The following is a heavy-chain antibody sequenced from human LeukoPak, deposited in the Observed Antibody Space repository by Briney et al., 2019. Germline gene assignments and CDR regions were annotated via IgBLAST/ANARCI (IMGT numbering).Heavy chain of an antibody. CDR1: GYTFTSYG. CDR2: ISAYNGNT. CDR3: ARVFTSGEVVVTATQGDCYYYYMDV. Sequence: GASVKVSCKASGYTFTSYGISWVRQAPGQGLEWMGWISAYNGNTNYAQKLQGRVTMTTDTSTSTAYMELRSLRSDDTAVYYCARVFTSGEVVVTATQGDCYYYYMDVWGKGTTVTVSS. J-gene: IGHJ6*03. V-gene: IGHV1-18*01. D-gene: IGHD2-21*02.